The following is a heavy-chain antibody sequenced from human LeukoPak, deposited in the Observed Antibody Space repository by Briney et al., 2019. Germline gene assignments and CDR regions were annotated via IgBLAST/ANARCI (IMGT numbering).Heavy chain of an antibody. J-gene: IGHJ4*02. CDR3: ATTPFYDYSKNFDY. V-gene: IGHV1-24*01. D-gene: IGHD4-4*01. CDR2: FDPEDGET. CDR1: GYTLTELS. Sequence: ASVKVSCKASGYTLTELSMHWVRQAPGKGLEWMGGFDPEDGETIYAQKFQGRVTMTEDTSTDTAYMELSSLRSEDTAVYYCATTPFYDYSKNFDYWGQGTLVTVSS.